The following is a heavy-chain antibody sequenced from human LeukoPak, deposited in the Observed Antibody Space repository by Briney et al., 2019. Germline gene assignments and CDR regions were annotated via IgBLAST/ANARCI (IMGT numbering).Heavy chain of an antibody. CDR3: ARGGRRYDFWSGYLPAVWFDP. CDR1: GGSFSGYY. D-gene: IGHD3-3*01. CDR2: INHSGST. V-gene: IGHV4-34*01. J-gene: IGHJ5*02. Sequence: PSETLSLTCAVYGGSFSGYYWSWIRQPPGKGLEWIGEINHSGSTNYNPSLKSRVTISVDTSKNQFSLKLSSVTAADTAVYYCARGGRRYDFWSGYLPAVWFDPWGQGTLVTVSS.